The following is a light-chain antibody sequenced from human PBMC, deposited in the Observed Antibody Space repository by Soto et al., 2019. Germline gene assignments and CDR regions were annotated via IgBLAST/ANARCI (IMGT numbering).Light chain of an antibody. V-gene: IGKV3-20*01. CDR1: QSVGSN. CDR3: QQYGRSPWT. CDR2: GAS. Sequence: EIVMTQSPATLSVSPGERATLSCRASQSVGSNLAWYQQTPGQAPRLLIYGASSRATGIPDRFSGSGSGTDFTLTISRLEPEDFAVFYCQQYGRSPWTFGQGTKVDIK. J-gene: IGKJ1*01.